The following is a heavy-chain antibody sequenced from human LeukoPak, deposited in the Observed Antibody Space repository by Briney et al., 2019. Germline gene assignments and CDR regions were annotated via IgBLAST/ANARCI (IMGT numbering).Heavy chain of an antibody. CDR3: ARVGDGLNDAFDI. D-gene: IGHD5-24*01. CDR1: GYTFTGYY. J-gene: IGHJ3*02. CDR2: INPNSGGT. Sequence: ASVKVSCNASGYTFTGYYMNWVRQAPGQGLEWMGRINPNSGGTNYAQKFQGRVTMTRDTSISTAYMELSRLRSDDTAVYYCARVGDGLNDAFDIWGRGTMVTVSS. V-gene: IGHV1-2*06.